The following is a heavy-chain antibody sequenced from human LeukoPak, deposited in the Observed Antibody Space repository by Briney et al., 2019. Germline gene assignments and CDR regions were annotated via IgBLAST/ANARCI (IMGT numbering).Heavy chain of an antibody. J-gene: IGHJ6*03. CDR2: IYYSGST. Sequence: SETLSLTCTVFGGSISSSSYYWGWIRQPPGKGLEWIGSIYYSGSTYYNPSLKSRVTISVDTSKNQFSLKLSSVTAADTAVYYCARMPGNHYYYYYMDVWGKGTTVTVSS. D-gene: IGHD1-14*01. CDR1: GGSISSSSYY. V-gene: IGHV4-39*07. CDR3: ARMPGNHYYYYYMDV.